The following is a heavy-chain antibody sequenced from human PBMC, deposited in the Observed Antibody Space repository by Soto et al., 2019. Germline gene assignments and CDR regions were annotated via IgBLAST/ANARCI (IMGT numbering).Heavy chain of an antibody. CDR1: GFTFSSYA. Sequence: HPGGSLRLSCAASGFTFSSYAMSWVRQAPGKGLEWVSAISGSGGSTYYADSVEGRFTISRDNSKNTLYLQMNSLRAEDTAVYYCAKDARARELRFLEWLLFCYWGQGTLVTVSS. V-gene: IGHV3-23*01. CDR2: ISGSGGST. J-gene: IGHJ4*02. CDR3: AKDARARELRFLEWLLFCY. D-gene: IGHD3-3*01.